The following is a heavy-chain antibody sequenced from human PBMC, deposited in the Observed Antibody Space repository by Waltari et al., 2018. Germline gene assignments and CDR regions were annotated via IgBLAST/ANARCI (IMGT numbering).Heavy chain of an antibody. CDR2: VDPADSET. V-gene: IGHV1-69-2*01. D-gene: IGHD4-4*01. Sequence: EVQLVQSGAEVKKPGATVKISCKASGYTFTAYHIHWVQQAPGKGLEWMGRVDPADSETIYAEKFQGRVTITADTSTDTAYMELSSLRSEDTAVYYCATVLTTVPTYWFDPWGQGTLVTVSS. CDR3: ATVLTTVPTYWFDP. J-gene: IGHJ5*02. CDR1: GYTFTAYH.